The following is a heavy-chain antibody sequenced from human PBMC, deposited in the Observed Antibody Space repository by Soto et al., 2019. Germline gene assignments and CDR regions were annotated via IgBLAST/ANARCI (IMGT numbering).Heavy chain of an antibody. CDR1: GGSISTYY. Sequence: SETLSLTCTVSGGSISTYYWSWIRRPPGKGLEWIGYIYNSGSTHSNPSLQSRVTISVDTSKNQFSLKLSSVTAADTTIYYCARARITMVREVIKYNMDVWGQGTTVTVSS. D-gene: IGHD3-10*01. V-gene: IGHV4-59*01. CDR2: IYNSGST. CDR3: ARARITMVREVIKYNMDV. J-gene: IGHJ6*02.